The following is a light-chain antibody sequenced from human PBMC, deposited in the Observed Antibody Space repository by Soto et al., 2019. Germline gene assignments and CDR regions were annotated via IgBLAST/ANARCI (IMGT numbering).Light chain of an antibody. V-gene: IGKV1-33*01. CDR1: QNIANY. CDR3: QQYEDLPLT. J-gene: IGKJ4*01. CDR2: EAS. Sequence: DVQLTQSPSTLSASVGDRVAITCQASQNIANYLNWFQQRPGKAPQLLISEASRLEPGVPSRFSGQRSGTDFTLIITSLQPEDFATYYCQQYEDLPLTFGGGSRVEV.